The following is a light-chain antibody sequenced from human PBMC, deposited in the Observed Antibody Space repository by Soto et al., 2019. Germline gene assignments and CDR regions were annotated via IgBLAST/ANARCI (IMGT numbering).Light chain of an antibody. CDR1: QSVSSY. J-gene: IGKJ1*01. CDR2: DAS. V-gene: IGKV3-11*01. CDR3: HQYSSSLRT. Sequence: EIVLTQSPATLSRSPGERATLSCGASQSVSSYLAWYQQQPGQAPRLLLYDASTTATGIPARFSGSGSGTGSSLTISRMEPEDFAVYYCHQYSSSLRTFGQGTKVDI.